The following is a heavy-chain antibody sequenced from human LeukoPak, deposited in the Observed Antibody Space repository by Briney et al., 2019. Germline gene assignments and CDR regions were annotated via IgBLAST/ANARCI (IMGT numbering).Heavy chain of an antibody. V-gene: IGHV3-7*03. CDR2: IKQDGSEK. CDR1: GFTFSSYW. D-gene: IGHD3-10*01. Sequence: GGSLRLSCAASGFTFSSYWMSWVRQAPGKGLEWVANIKQDGSEKYYVDSVKGRFIISRDNAKNSLYLQMSSLRAEDTAVYYCARDRLWFGELFLDYWGQGTLVTVSS. J-gene: IGHJ4*02. CDR3: ARDRLWFGELFLDY.